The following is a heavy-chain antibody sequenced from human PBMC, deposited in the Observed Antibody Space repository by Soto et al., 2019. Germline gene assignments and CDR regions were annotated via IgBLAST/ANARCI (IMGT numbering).Heavy chain of an antibody. V-gene: IGHV4-59*02. J-gene: IGHJ4*02. CDR2: IYYTGST. Sequence: SETLSLTCAVSGESVIDYYWSWIRQPPGKGLEWIGHIYYTGSTNYNPSLRSRVTMSQDTSKNQFSLNLASVTAADTAVYYCARSGYYGFVYWGQGALVTVSS. D-gene: IGHD3-10*01. CDR3: ARSGYYGFVY. CDR1: GESVIDYY.